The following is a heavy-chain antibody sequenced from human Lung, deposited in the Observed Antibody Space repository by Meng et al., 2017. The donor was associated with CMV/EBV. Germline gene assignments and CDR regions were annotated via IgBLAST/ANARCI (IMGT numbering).Heavy chain of an antibody. CDR3: ARETHGSGSYYDY. CDR2: IYYSGST. CDR1: GCSISSGDYS. Sequence: VSGCSISSGDYSWSWIRQPPGKGLEWIGYIYYSGSTYYNPSLKSRVTISVDTSKNQFSLKLSSVTAADTAVYYCARETHGSGSYYDYWGQGTLVTVSS. J-gene: IGHJ4*02. V-gene: IGHV4-30-4*01. D-gene: IGHD3-10*01.